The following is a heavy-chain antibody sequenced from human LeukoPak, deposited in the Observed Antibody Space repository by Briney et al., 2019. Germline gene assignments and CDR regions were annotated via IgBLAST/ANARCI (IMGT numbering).Heavy chain of an antibody. V-gene: IGHV4-34*01. CDR3: ARGAHYDSSERSGNVNNWFDP. D-gene: IGHD3-22*01. CDR1: GGSFSGSY. Sequence: PSETLSLTCAVYGGSFSGSYWSWIRQPPGKGLEWIGEINHSGSTNYNPSLKSRVTISVDTSKNQFSLNLSSVTAADAAVYYCARGAHYDSSERSGNVNNWFDPWGQGTLVTVSS. J-gene: IGHJ5*02. CDR2: INHSGST.